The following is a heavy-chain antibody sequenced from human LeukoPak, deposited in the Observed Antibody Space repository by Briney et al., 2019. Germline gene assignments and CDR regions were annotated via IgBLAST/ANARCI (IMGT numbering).Heavy chain of an antibody. D-gene: IGHD2-15*01. Sequence: GQSMTLASQAYGLSFSNQAMNWVRQVAKEVLEWVSIIIGSGTVTYYADSVKGRFTISRDNSKNTLYLQMNSLRAEDTAVYYCAKTSVGEGRIIGSGYFDNWGQGTLVTVSS. J-gene: IGHJ4*02. CDR3: AKTSVGEGRIIGSGYFDN. CDR1: GLSFSNQA. CDR2: IIGSGTVT. V-gene: IGHV3-23*01.